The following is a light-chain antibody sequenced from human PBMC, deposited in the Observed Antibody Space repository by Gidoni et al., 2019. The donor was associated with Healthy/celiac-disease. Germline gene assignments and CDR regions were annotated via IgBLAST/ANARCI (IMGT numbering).Light chain of an antibody. J-gene: IGKJ1*01. V-gene: IGKV3-15*01. CDR1: QSVSSN. CDR2: GAS. CDR3: QQYNNWWT. Sequence: PGERATLSCRASQSVSSNLAWYQQKPGQAPRLLIYGASTRATGIPARFSGSGSGTEFTLTISRLQSEDFAVYYCQQYNNWWTFGQGTKVEIK.